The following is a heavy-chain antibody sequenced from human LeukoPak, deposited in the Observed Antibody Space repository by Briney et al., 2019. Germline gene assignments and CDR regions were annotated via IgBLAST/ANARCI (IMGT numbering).Heavy chain of an antibody. CDR3: AKDRGNTTVTTVDY. D-gene: IGHD4-17*01. V-gene: IGHV3-23*01. J-gene: IGHJ4*02. CDR1: GFTFTSYA. CDR2: ISGSGGDT. Sequence: GGSLRLSCAASGFTFTSYAMSWVRQAPGKGLEWVSVISGSGGDTYYADSVKGRFTISRDNSKNTLYLQMNSLRAEDTAVYYCAKDRGNTTVTTVDYWGQGTLVTVSS.